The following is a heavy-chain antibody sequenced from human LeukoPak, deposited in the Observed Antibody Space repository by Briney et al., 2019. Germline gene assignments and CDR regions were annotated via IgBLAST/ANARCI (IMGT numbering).Heavy chain of an antibody. CDR1: GYTFTAYY. Sequence: ASVKVSCKASGYTFTAYYMHWVRQAPGQGLEWMGWINPNSGGTNYAQKFQGRVTMTRDTSISTAYMELSRLRSDDTAVYYCARPQEGITCYINCDHWFDPWGQGTLVTVSS. J-gene: IGHJ5*02. CDR2: INPNSGGT. CDR3: ARPQEGITCYINCDHWFDP. D-gene: IGHD1-14*01. V-gene: IGHV1-2*02.